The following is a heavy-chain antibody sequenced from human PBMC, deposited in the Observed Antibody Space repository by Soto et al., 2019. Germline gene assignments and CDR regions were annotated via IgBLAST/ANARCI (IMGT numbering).Heavy chain of an antibody. D-gene: IGHD3-3*01. CDR1: GFTFSNAW. V-gene: IGHV3-15*01. CDR3: TALLYDFWSGYNFDY. J-gene: IGHJ4*02. CDR2: IKSKTDGGTT. Sequence: EVQLVESGGGLVKPGGSLRLSCAASGFTFSNAWMSWVRQAPGKGLEWVGRIKSKTDGGTTDYAAPVKGRFTISRDDSKNTLYLQMNSLKAEDTAVYYCTALLYDFWSGYNFDYWGQGTLVTVSS.